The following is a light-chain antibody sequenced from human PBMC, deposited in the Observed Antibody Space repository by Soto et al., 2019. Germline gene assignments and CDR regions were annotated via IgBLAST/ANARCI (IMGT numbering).Light chain of an antibody. CDR2: EVA. CDR3: SSYAGKNNVYV. J-gene: IGLJ1*01. CDR1: SRDVGAYNF. Sequence: QSALTQPPSASGSLGQSITITCAGTSRDVGAYNFVSWYQQFPGRVPKLIVYEVAKRPSGVPDRFSGSKSGNTASLTVSGLQAEDEADYFCSSYAGKNNVYVFRTGTKLTVL. V-gene: IGLV2-8*01.